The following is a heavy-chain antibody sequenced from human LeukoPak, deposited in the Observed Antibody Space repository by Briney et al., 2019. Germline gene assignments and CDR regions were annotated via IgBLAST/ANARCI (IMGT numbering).Heavy chain of an antibody. CDR1: GGSISSSNYY. D-gene: IGHD6-19*01. CDR3: ARLTGYSSGWYSFGCYYGMDV. CDR2: IYYSGST. J-gene: IGHJ6*02. Sequence: SETLSLTCTVSGGSISSSNYYWGWIRQPPGKGLEWIGSIYYSGSTYYNPSLKSRVTISVDTSKNQFSLKLSSVTAADTAVYYCARLTGYSSGWYSFGCYYGMDVWGQGTTVTVSS. V-gene: IGHV4-39*01.